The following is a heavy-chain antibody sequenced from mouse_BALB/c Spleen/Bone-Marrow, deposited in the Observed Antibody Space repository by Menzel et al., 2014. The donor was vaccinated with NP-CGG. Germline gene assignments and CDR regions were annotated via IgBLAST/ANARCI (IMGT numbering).Heavy chain of an antibody. CDR1: GYTFTDHA. CDR2: ISGYYGDA. D-gene: IGHD2-14*01. V-gene: IGHV1S137*01. J-gene: IGHJ4*01. Sequence: VHLVESGAKLVRPGVSVKISCKGSGYTFTDHAIHWVKRSHAKSLEWIGVISGYYGDAIYNQKFKGKATMTVDKSSSTAYMELARLTSGDSAIYYCARSGKVRNAMDYWGQGTSVTVSS. CDR3: ARSGKVRNAMDY.